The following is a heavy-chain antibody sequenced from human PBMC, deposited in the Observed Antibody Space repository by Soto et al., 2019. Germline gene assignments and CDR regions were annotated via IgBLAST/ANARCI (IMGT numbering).Heavy chain of an antibody. CDR1: GGTFSSYT. CDR3: ARGNHRWLQLWYFDL. D-gene: IGHD5-12*01. J-gene: IGHJ2*01. CDR2: IIPIFGTA. V-gene: IGHV1-69*05. Sequence: QVQLVQSGAEVKKPGSSVTVSCKASGGTFSSYTISWVRQAPGQGLEWMGGIIPIFGTANYGKKLQGRVTITPDESTSTAYMELSSLRSEDTAVYYCARGNHRWLQLWYFDLWGRGTLVTVSS.